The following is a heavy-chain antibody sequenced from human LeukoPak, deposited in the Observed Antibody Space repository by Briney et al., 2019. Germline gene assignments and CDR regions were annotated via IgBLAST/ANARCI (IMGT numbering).Heavy chain of an antibody. V-gene: IGHV3-48*01. CDR1: GFTFSRYS. J-gene: IGHJ6*03. D-gene: IGHD6-6*01. CDR2: ISSSSATI. CDR3: ARDRHVPGLYYYYMDV. Sequence: PGGSLRLSCAASGFTFSRYSMNWVRQAPGKGLESVSYISSSSATIFYADSVKGRFTISRDNAKNSLYLQMNSLRPEDTAVYFCARDRHVPGLYYYYMDVWGKGTAVTVSS.